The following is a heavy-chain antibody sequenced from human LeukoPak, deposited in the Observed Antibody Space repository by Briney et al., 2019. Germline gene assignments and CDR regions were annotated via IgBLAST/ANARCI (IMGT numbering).Heavy chain of an antibody. J-gene: IGHJ4*02. CDR2: IYPGDSDT. CDR3: ARSANQGGIWV. CDR1: GYPFTISW. Sequence: GESLKISCKGSGYPFTISWSAWARKMPGKGRDGMGIIYPGDSDTRYSPSFQGKVTISADKSISTVYPQWSNLKASDTAMYYCARSANQGGIWVWGQGTLVTVSS. D-gene: IGHD3-16*01. V-gene: IGHV5-51*01.